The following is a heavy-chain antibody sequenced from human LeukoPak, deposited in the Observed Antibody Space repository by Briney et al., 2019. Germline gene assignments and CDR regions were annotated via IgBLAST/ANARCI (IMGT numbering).Heavy chain of an antibody. D-gene: IGHD2-21*02. CDR1: GFTVSSNY. V-gene: IGHV3-53*01. Sequence: GGSLRLSCAASGFTVSSNYMSWVRQAPGKGLEWVSVIYSGGSTYYADSVKGRFTISRDNSKNTLYLQMNSLRAEDTAVYYCVVVTAILGAFDIWGQGTMVTVSS. J-gene: IGHJ3*02. CDR3: VVVTAILGAFDI. CDR2: IYSGGST.